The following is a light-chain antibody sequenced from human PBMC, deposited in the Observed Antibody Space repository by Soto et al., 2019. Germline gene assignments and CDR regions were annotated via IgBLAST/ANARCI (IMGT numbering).Light chain of an antibody. V-gene: IGKV3D-20*02. Sequence: ESSTRWSRASQSVSSSYLAWYQQKPGQAPRLLIYDASNRATGIPARFSGSGSGTDFTFTISRVEPEDSAVYSFQQRSHRPAMFAQGTKVDIK. CDR1: QSVSSSY. CDR2: DAS. J-gene: IGKJ1*01. CDR3: QQRSHRPAM.